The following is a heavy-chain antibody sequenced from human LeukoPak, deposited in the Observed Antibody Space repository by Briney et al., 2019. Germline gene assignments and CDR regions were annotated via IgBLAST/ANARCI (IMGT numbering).Heavy chain of an antibody. CDR2: IYWDDDK. CDR1: GFSLSTSGVG. D-gene: IGHD6-19*01. J-gene: IGHJ4*02. CDR3: AHWGSSGPFYYFDY. Sequence: SGPTLVNPTQTLTLTCTFSGFSLSTSGVGVGWIRQPPGKALEWLALIYWDDDKRYSPSLKSRLTITKDTSKNQVVLTMTNMDPVDTATYYCAHWGSSGPFYYFDYWGQGTLVTVSS. V-gene: IGHV2-5*02.